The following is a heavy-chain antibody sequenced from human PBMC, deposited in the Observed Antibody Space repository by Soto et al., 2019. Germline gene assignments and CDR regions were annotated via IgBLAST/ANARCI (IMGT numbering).Heavy chain of an antibody. D-gene: IGHD6-13*01. CDR2: IIPIFGTA. CDR3: ARDQYSSSWPETYYYYGMDV. CDR1: GGTFSSYA. Sequence: ASVKVSCXDSGGTFSSYAISWVRQAPGQGLEWMGGIIPIFGTANYAQKFQGRVTITADESTSTAYMELSSLRSEDTAVYYCARDQYSSSWPETYYYYGMDVWGQGTTVTVSS. J-gene: IGHJ6*02. V-gene: IGHV1-69*13.